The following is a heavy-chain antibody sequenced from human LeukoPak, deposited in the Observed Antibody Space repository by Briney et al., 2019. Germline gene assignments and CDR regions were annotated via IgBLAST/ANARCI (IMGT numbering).Heavy chain of an antibody. CDR3: ARGIAAAANYFDY. J-gene: IGHJ4*02. CDR2: ISTTSSYT. Sequence: GGSLRLSCAASGFXFSAYYMSWIRQAPGKGLEWVSYISTTSSYTNHADSVKGRFTISRDNAKNSLYLQMNSLRAEDTAVYYCARGIAAAANYFDYWGQGTLVTVSS. D-gene: IGHD6-13*01. V-gene: IGHV3-11*05. CDR1: GFXFSAYY.